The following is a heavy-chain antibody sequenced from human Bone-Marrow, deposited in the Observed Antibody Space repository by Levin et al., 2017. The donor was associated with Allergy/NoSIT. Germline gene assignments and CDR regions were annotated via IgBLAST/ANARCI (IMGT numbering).Heavy chain of an antibody. CDR2: ISATSHYI. V-gene: IGHV3-21*01. CDR1: GFSFSNYN. D-gene: IGHD2-2*01. CDR3: ARDPYHEFTGLFDY. J-gene: IGHJ4*01. Sequence: PGGSLRLSCTASGFSFSNYNINWVRQAPGKGLEWVASISATSHYIYYSDLVKGRFTISRDNTKNSLHLQMNSLRAEDTAIYFCARDPYHEFTGLFDYWGHGTLVAVSS.